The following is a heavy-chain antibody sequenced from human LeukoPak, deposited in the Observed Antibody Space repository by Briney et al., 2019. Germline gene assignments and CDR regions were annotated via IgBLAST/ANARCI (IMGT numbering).Heavy chain of an antibody. D-gene: IGHD5-18*01. V-gene: IGHV4-59*01. CDR1: GGSFTKYY. CDR3: ASQRGYAYGFDY. CDR2: IYYSGNP. Sequence: PSETLSLTCTVSGGSFTKYYWTWIRQSPEKGLEWIGHIYYSGNPTYNPSLKSRFTISVDPSKNQVSLKVSSVTSADTAVYYCASQRGYAYGFDYLGQGTLVAVSS. J-gene: IGHJ4*02.